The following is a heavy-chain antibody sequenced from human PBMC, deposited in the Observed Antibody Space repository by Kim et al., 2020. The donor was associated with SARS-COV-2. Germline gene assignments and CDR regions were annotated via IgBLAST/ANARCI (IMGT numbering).Heavy chain of an antibody. V-gene: IGHV3-48*03. CDR3: AREGAYTAQDY. J-gene: IGHJ4*02. D-gene: IGHD5-18*01. CDR2: I. Sequence: IYYADSVKGRFTIARDNAKNSLYLQMNSLRAEDTAVYYCAREGAYTAQDYWGQGTLVTVSS.